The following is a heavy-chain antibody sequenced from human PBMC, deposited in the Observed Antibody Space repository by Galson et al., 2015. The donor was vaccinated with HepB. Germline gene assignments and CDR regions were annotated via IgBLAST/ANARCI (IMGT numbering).Heavy chain of an antibody. J-gene: IGHJ4*02. CDR3: ARARSLAVSAFNF. Sequence: SVKVSCKASGGTFNNYTFSWVRQAPGQGLEWMGRVIPMIGKTNYAQKFQGRLTITADKSTTTAHMELSNLISEDSALYYCARARSLAVSAFNFWGQGTLLTVSS. CDR1: GGTFNNYT. D-gene: IGHD6-19*01. V-gene: IGHV1-69*08. CDR2: VIPMIGKT.